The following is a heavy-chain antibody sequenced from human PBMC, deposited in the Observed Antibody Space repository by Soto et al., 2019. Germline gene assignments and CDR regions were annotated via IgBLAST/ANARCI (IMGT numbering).Heavy chain of an antibody. CDR1: RFTFSDFA. J-gene: IGHJ5*01. V-gene: IGHV3-23*01. CDR2: IGGGGTDT. CDR3: AKDAVPYSGKWVWFDS. Sequence: DVQLLESGGGLVQPGGSLTLSCAASRFTFSDFAMSWVRQAPGKGLEWVSSIGGGGTDTYYADSVKGRFTISRDNSKNTLYLQMDGLRDEDTAVYYCAKDAVPYSGKWVWFDSWGQGTLVIVSS. D-gene: IGHD1-26*01.